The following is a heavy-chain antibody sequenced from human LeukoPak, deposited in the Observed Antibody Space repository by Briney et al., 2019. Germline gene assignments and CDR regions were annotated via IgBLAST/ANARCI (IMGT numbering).Heavy chain of an antibody. CDR2: IKQDGSEK. CDR1: GFTFSSYW. Sequence: PGGSLRLSCAASGFTFSSYWMSWVRQAPGKGLEWVANIKQDGSEKYYVDSVKGRVTISRDNAKNSLYLQMNSLRAEDTAVYYCARDELRITIFGVVIRHAYNWFDPWGQGTLVTVSS. D-gene: IGHD3-3*01. CDR3: ARDELRITIFGVVIRHAYNWFDP. J-gene: IGHJ5*02. V-gene: IGHV3-7*01.